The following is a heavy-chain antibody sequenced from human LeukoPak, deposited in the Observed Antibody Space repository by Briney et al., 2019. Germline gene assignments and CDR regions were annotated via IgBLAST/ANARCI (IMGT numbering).Heavy chain of an antibody. V-gene: IGHV3-15*01. D-gene: IGHD2-15*01. CDR1: GFTFSSYE. CDR3: TSLVVVVAEVPYYFDY. CDR2: IKSKTDGGTT. Sequence: GGSLRLSCAASGFTFSSYEMNWVRQAPGKGLEWVGRIKSKTDGGTTDYAAPVKGRFTISRDDSKNTLYLQMNSLKTEDTAVYYCTSLVVVVAEVPYYFDYWGQGTLVTVSS. J-gene: IGHJ4*02.